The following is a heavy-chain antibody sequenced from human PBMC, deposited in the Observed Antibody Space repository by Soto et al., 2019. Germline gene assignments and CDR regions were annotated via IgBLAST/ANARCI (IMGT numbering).Heavy chain of an antibody. V-gene: IGHV3-74*02. J-gene: IGHJ5*02. Sequence: VQLVESGGGLVQPGGSLRLSCAASGFTFSPCWMHWVRQTPGKGLVWVSRINAEGNTIYADSVKGRFTISRDNAKNMLYLQMTSLRAEDTAVYFCARGSNTAFDPWGQGTLVTVSS. CDR2: INAEGNT. CDR1: GFTFSPCW. D-gene: IGHD2-21*02. CDR3: ARGSNTAFDP.